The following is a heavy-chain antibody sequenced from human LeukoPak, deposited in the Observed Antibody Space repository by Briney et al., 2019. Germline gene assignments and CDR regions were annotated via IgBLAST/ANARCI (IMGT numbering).Heavy chain of an antibody. CDR1: GFTYSSYA. J-gene: IGHJ3*02. V-gene: IGHV3-23*01. CDR2: ISGSGGST. Sequence: GGSLRLSCAASGFTYSSYAMSWVRQAPGKGLEWVSAISGSGGSTYYADSVKGRFTISRDNAKNSLYLQMNSLRAEDTAVYYCARKSLGIAVAGVVAFDIWGQGTMVTVSS. D-gene: IGHD6-19*01. CDR3: ARKSLGIAVAGVVAFDI.